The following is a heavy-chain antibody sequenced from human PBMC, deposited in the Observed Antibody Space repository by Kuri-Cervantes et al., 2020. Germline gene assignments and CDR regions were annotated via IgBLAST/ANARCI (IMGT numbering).Heavy chain of an antibody. J-gene: IGHJ4*02. V-gene: IGHV3-7*04. D-gene: IGHD3-22*01. CDR2: IKQDGSEK. Sequence: GESLKISCAASGFTLSSYWMSWVRQAPGKGLEWVASIKQDGSEKYYVDSVKGRFTISRDNAKNSLYLQMNSLRAEDTAVYYCARERLLVVQARWGQGTLVTVSS. CDR1: GFTLSSYW. CDR3: ARERLLVVQAR.